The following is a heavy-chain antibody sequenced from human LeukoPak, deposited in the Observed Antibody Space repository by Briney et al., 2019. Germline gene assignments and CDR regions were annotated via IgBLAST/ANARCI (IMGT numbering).Heavy chain of an antibody. J-gene: IGHJ4*02. CDR2: INPNGGGT. V-gene: IGHV1-2*02. CDR3: ARDKSWVFDY. CDR1: GYTFTAYD. D-gene: IGHD6-13*01. Sequence: ASVKVSCKASGYTFTAYDMHWVRQAPGQGLEWMGWINPNGGGTNYAQKFQGRVTMTRDTSISTAYMELSRLRSDDTAVYYCARDKSWVFDYWGQGTLVTVSS.